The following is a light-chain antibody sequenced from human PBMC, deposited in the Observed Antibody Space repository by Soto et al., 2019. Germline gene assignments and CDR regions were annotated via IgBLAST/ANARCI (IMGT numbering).Light chain of an antibody. V-gene: IGKV3-20*01. Sequence: EVVLTQSPGTLSLSPGERAALSCRASQSVNSGYLAWYQQKPGQAPRLLIYGASNRATGIPHRFSGSGSGTDFTLTISRLEPEDFAVYYCHQYGSSPLTFGQETKVEIK. J-gene: IGKJ1*01. CDR2: GAS. CDR3: HQYGSSPLT. CDR1: QSVNSGY.